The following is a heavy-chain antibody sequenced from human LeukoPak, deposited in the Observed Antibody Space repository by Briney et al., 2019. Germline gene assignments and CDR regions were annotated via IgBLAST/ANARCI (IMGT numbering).Heavy chain of an antibody. D-gene: IGHD3-9*01. V-gene: IGHV4-59*01. CDR1: GGSINNYY. CDR2: IIYSGST. Sequence: SETLSLTCTVSGGSINNYYWSWIRQPPGKGLEWIGYIIYSGSTNYNPSLKSRVTISVDTSKNHFSLKLSSVTAADTAVYYCARDRGNHILTGYYVDYWGQGTLVTVSS. J-gene: IGHJ4*02. CDR3: ARDRGNHILTGYYVDY.